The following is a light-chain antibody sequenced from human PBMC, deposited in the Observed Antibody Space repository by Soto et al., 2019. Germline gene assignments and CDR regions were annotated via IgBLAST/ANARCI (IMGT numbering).Light chain of an antibody. Sequence: IVLTQSPATLSVSPGERATLSCRASQSVSSNLAWYQQKPGQAPRLLICGASSRATGIPDRFSGSGSGTDFTLTISRLEPEDFAVYYCQQYGDSPWTFGQGTKVDI. CDR1: QSVSSN. CDR2: GAS. J-gene: IGKJ1*01. CDR3: QQYGDSPWT. V-gene: IGKV3-20*01.